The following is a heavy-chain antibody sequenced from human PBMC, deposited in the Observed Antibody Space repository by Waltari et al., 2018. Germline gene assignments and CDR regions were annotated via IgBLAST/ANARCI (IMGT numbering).Heavy chain of an antibody. CDR3: ARSWGITNILVVSYYFDY. J-gene: IGHJ4*02. Sequence: EVHLVESGGGLVRPGGSLRLSCAASGIAFSTFAMNWVRQAPGKVLSGVASISHTGRYNYYADSVKGRFSISRDNAKKSLYLEMSSLRPEDTGIYFCARSWGITNILVVSYYFDYWGQGALVTVSS. CDR2: ISHTGRYN. CDR1: GIAFSTFA. V-gene: IGHV3-21*04. D-gene: IGHD3-16*01.